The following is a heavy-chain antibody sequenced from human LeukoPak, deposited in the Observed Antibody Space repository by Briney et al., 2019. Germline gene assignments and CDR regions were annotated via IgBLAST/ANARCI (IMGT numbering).Heavy chain of an antibody. V-gene: IGHV3-13*01. CDR2: IGTAGDT. CDR1: GFTFSSYD. J-gene: IGHJ4*02. D-gene: IGHD6-13*01. Sequence: PGGSLRLSCAAFGFTFSSYDMPWVRHATGKGLEWVSAIGTAGDTYYPGSVKGRFTISRENAKNSLYLQMNSLRAGDTAVYYCARGSAAGFDYWGQGTLVTVSS. CDR3: ARGSAAGFDY.